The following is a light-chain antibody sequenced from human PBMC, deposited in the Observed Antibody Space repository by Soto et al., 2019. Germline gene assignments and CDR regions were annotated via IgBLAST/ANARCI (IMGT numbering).Light chain of an antibody. CDR3: QQYNNWWT. CDR1: QSVSSS. CDR2: GAS. V-gene: IGKV3-15*01. Sequence: EIVMTHSPATLSVSPWEIATLSCRASQSVSSSLAWYQQKPGQAPRLLIYGASTRATGIPARFSGSGSGTEFNLTISSLQSEDFAVYYCQQYNNWWTFGQGTKVDIK. J-gene: IGKJ1*01.